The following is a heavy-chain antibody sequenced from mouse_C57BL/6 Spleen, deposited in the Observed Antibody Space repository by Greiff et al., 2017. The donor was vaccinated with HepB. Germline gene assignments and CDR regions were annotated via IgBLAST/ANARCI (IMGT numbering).Heavy chain of an antibody. CDR3: ARHEGGDWFAY. J-gene: IGHJ3*01. CDR2: ISGGGGNT. V-gene: IGHV5-9*01. Sequence: DVQLVESGGGLVKPGGSLKLSCAASGFTFSSYTMSWVRQTPEKRLEWVATISGGGGNTYYPDSVKGRFTISRDNAKNTLYLQMSSLRSEDTALYYCARHEGGDWFAYWGQGTLVTVSA. CDR1: GFTFSSYT.